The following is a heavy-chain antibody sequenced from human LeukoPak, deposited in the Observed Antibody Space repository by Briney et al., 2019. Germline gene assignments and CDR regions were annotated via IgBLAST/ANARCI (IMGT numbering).Heavy chain of an antibody. J-gene: IGHJ4*02. D-gene: IGHD1-26*01. CDR1: GFTFNRYA. V-gene: IGHV3-23*01. CDR3: ARVGEGAAKD. CDR2: ISGSGGST. Sequence: GGSLRLSCAASGFTFNRYAMSWVRQAPGKGLEWVSAISGSGGSTYYADSVKGRFAISRDNSKNTLYLQMNSLRAEDTAVYYCARVGEGAAKDWGQGTLVTVSS.